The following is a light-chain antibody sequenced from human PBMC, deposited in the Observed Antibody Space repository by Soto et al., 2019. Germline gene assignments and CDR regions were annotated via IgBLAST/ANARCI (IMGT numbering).Light chain of an antibody. CDR2: GAS. CDR1: QSVSSNY. CDR3: KQSDKSFTLT. J-gene: IGKJ4*01. Sequence: EIVLTQSPGTLSLSPGERATLSCRASQSVSSNYLAWYQQKPGQAPKLLIYGASSRATGIPDRFSGSGSGTDFILTISRLEPEDFAMYYCKQSDKSFTLTFGGGTKLEI. V-gene: IGKV3-20*01.